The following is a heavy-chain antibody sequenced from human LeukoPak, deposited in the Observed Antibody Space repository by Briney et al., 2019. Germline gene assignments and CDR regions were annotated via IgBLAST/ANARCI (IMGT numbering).Heavy chain of an antibody. CDR3: ARSGSERYYYYYMDV. Sequence: SVKVSCKASGYTFTSYGISWVRQAPGQGLEWMGWISAYNGNTNYAQKLQGRVTMTTDTSTSTAYMELRSLRSDDTAVYYCARSGSERYYYYYMDVWGKGTTVTVSS. CDR2: ISAYNGNT. D-gene: IGHD6-19*01. V-gene: IGHV1-18*01. CDR1: GYTFTSYG. J-gene: IGHJ6*03.